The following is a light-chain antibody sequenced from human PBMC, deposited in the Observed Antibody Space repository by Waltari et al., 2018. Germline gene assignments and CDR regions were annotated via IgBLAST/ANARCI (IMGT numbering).Light chain of an antibody. CDR1: NNDVGAYQY. CDR2: DVT. CDR3: CSYAGADSLL. Sequence: QSALTQPPSASASLGQSVTISCPGTNNDVGAYQYVSWYQQYPGKAPKLLIYDVTKRPSGVSDRFSGSKSGRTASLTVSGLQPEDEAIYSCCSYAGADSLLFGGGTKLTVL. V-gene: IGLV2-8*01. J-gene: IGLJ3*02.